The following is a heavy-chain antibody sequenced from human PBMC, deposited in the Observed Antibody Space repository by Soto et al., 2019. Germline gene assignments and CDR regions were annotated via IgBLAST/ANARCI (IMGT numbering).Heavy chain of an antibody. CDR3: AREALTTYYYDSSGSHFDY. Sequence: SETLSLTCTVSGGSISSGGYYWSWIRQHPAKGLEWIGYIYYSGSTYYSPSLKSRVTISVDTSKNQFSLKLSSVTAADTAVYYCAREALTTYYYDSSGSHFDYWGQGTLVTVSS. J-gene: IGHJ4*02. V-gene: IGHV4-31*03. CDR1: GGSISSGGYY. D-gene: IGHD3-22*01. CDR2: IYYSGST.